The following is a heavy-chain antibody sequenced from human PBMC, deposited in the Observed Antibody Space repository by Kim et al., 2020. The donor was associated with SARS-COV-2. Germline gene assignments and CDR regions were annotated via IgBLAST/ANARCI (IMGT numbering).Heavy chain of an antibody. D-gene: IGHD3-10*01. J-gene: IGHJ3*02. Sequence: GGSLRLSCAASGFTFSSYWMSWVRQAPGKGLEWVANIKQDGSEKYYVDSVKGRFTISRDNAKNSLYLQMNSLRAEDTAVYYCARGGQAMSFSWSLTYYYGSGSRYDAFEIWGQGTMVTVSS. CDR1: GFTFSSYW. CDR3: ARGGQAMSFSWSLTYYYGSGSRYDAFEI. V-gene: IGHV3-7*03. CDR2: IKQDGSEK.